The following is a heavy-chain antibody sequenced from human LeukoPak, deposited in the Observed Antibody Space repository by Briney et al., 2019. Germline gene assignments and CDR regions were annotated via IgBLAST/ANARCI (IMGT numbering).Heavy chain of an antibody. CDR2: IHPEGNEK. V-gene: IGHV3-7*03. D-gene: IGHD6-13*01. CDR1: GFSFSNFW. J-gene: IGHJ4*02. Sequence: GSLRLSCAVSGFSFSNFWMSWVRQAPGRGLEWVANIHPEGNEKYHVESVKGRFTISRDNTKNLLFLQMNGLRAEDTAVYYCAKRPGYSSSWFYFDYWGQGTLVTVSS. CDR3: AKRPGYSSSWFYFDY.